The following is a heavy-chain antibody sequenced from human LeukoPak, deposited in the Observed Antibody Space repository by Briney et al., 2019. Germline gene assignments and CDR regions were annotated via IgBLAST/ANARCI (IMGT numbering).Heavy chain of an antibody. J-gene: IGHJ6*03. D-gene: IGHD5-12*01. CDR1: GGTFSSYA. Sequence: SVKVSCKASGGTFSSYAISWVRQAPGQGLEWMGGIIPIFGTANYAQKFQGRVTITADESTSTAYMELSSLRSEDTAVYYCARGGVAHRPYYYMDVWGKGTTVTVSS. CDR3: ARGGVAHRPYYYMDV. CDR2: IIPIFGTA. V-gene: IGHV1-69*13.